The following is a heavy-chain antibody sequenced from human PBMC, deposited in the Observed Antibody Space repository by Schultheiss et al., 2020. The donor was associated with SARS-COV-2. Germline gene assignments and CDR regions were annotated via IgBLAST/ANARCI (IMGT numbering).Heavy chain of an antibody. CDR1: GYSISSGYY. Sequence: SETLSLTCAVSGYSISSGYYWGWIRQPPGKGLEWIGYIYYSGSTNYNPSLKSRVTISVDTSKNQFSLKLSSVTAADTAVYYCARGFQHWGQGTLVTVSS. V-gene: IGHV4-38-2*01. J-gene: IGHJ1*01. CDR3: ARGFQH. CDR2: IYYSGST.